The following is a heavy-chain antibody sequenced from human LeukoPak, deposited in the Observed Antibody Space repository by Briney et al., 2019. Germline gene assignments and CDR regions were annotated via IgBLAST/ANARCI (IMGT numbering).Heavy chain of an antibody. Sequence: SETLSLTCAVSGGSISSSNWWSWVRQPPGKGLEWIGEIYHSGSTNYNPSLKSRVTISVDKSKNQFSLKLSSVTAADTAVYYCARAVDIAVAGYFDYWGQGTLVTVSS. J-gene: IGHJ4*02. CDR1: GGSISSSNW. CDR2: IYHSGST. V-gene: IGHV4-4*02. D-gene: IGHD6-19*01. CDR3: ARAVDIAVAGYFDY.